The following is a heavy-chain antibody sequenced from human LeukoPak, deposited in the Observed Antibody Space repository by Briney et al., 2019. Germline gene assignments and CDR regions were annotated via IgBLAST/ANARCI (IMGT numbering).Heavy chain of an antibody. CDR1: GFTFSSYS. D-gene: IGHD6-25*01. Sequence: GGSLRLSCAASGFTFSSYSMNWVRQAPGKGLEWVSSISSSSSYIYYADSVKGRFTISRDNAKNSLYLQMNSLRAEDTAVYHCARVFLSYSSGYYFDYWGQGTLVTVSS. V-gene: IGHV3-21*01. CDR2: ISSSSSYI. CDR3: ARVFLSYSSGYYFDY. J-gene: IGHJ4*02.